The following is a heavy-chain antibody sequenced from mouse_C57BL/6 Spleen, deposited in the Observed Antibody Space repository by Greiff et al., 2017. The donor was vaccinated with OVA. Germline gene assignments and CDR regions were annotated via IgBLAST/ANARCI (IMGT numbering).Heavy chain of an antibody. CDR2: IDPEDGDT. CDR3: TTWGSYYYGSSSSWFAY. V-gene: IGHV14-1*01. Sequence: VQLQQSGAELVRPGASVKLSCTASGFNIKDYYMHWVKQRPEQGLEWIGRIDPEDGDTEYAPKFQGKATMTADTSANTAYLQLSSLTSEDTAVYYGTTWGSYYYGSSSSWFAYWGQGTLVTVSA. D-gene: IGHD1-1*01. CDR1: GFNIKDYY. J-gene: IGHJ3*01.